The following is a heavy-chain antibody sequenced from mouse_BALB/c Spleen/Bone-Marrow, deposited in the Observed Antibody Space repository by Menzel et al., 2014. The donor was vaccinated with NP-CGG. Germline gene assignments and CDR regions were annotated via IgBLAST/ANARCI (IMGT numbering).Heavy chain of an antibody. Sequence: VQLKESGAELVKPGASVKLSCTASGFNIKDTYMHWVKQRPEQGLEWIGRIDPANGNTKYDPKLQGKATITADTSSNTAYRQLSSLTSEDTAVYYCAYGSSYDYFDYWGQGTTLTVSS. D-gene: IGHD1-1*01. CDR1: GFNIKDTY. J-gene: IGHJ2*01. V-gene: IGHV14-3*02. CDR2: IDPANGNT. CDR3: AYGSSYDYFDY.